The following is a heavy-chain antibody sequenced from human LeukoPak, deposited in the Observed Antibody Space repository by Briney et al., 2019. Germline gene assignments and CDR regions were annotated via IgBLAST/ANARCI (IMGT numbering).Heavy chain of an antibody. CDR3: ARARKWELLGFDY. CDR1: GYTFTSYD. V-gene: IGHV1-18*01. D-gene: IGHD1-26*01. Sequence: ASVKVSCKASGYTFTSYDINWVRQATGQGLEGMGWMNPNSGNTNYAQKLQGRVTMTTDTSTSTAYMELRSLRYDDTAVYYCARARKWELLGFDYWGQGTLVTVSS. CDR2: MNPNSGNT. J-gene: IGHJ4*02.